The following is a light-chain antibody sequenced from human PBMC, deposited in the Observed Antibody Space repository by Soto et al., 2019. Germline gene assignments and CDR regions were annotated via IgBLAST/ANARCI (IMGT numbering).Light chain of an antibody. Sequence: DIVMTQSPDSLAVSLGERATINCKSSQSVLYSSNNKNYLAWYQQKPGQPPKLLIYWASTRESGVPDRFSGSGSGTDFTRTSSSLQAEDVAVYYCQQYYSTPLTFGPGTKVDIK. CDR2: WAS. CDR3: QQYYSTPLT. CDR1: QSVLYSSNNKNY. J-gene: IGKJ3*01. V-gene: IGKV4-1*01.